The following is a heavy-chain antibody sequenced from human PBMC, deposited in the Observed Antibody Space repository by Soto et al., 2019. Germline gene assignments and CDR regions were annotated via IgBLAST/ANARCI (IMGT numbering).Heavy chain of an antibody. CDR3: AKDMKWGGMTTIHYFDS. D-gene: IGHD4-17*01. J-gene: IGHJ4*02. Sequence: EVQLVESGGGLVQPGRSLRLSCVASGFTADDYAMHWVRQAPGKGLEWVSGISSNSDTIDYADSVKGRFTISRDNAKNXXLLQMNSLRPEDTALYYCAKDMKWGGMTTIHYFDSWGQGTLVTVSS. V-gene: IGHV3-9*02. CDR2: ISSNSDTI. CDR1: GFTADDYA.